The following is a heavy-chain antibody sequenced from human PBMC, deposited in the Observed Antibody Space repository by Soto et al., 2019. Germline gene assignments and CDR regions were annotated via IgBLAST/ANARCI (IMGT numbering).Heavy chain of an antibody. Sequence: QVQLQESGPGLVKPSQTLSLTCTVSGGSISIGDYYWSWIRQFPGKGLEWIGYVFYSGNTYYNPSLRSRVTMSAETSQYQSSLRLRSVTASDTAVYYCARETIAFKTAWFDAWGQGTLVTVSS. D-gene: IGHD3-9*01. CDR2: VFYSGNT. J-gene: IGHJ5*02. CDR3: ARETIAFKTAWFDA. V-gene: IGHV4-31*03. CDR1: GGSISIGDYY.